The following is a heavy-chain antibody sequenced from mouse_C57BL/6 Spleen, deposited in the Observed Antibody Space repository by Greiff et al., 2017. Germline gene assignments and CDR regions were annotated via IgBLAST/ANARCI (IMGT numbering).Heavy chain of an antibody. Sequence: EVKVEESGGGLVQPGGSMKLSCVASGFTFSNYWMNWVRQSPEKGLEWVAQIRLKSDNYATHYAESVKGRFTISRDDSKSSVYLQMNNLRAEDTGIYYCTQNGIYYCNWAYGGQGTLVTVSA. CDR3: TQNGIYYCNWAY. D-gene: IGHD2-1*01. V-gene: IGHV6-3*01. CDR2: IRLKSDNYAT. CDR1: GFTFSNYW. J-gene: IGHJ3*01.